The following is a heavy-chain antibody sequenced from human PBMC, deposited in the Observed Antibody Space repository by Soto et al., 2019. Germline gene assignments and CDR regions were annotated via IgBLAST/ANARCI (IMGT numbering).Heavy chain of an antibody. J-gene: IGHJ2*01. CDR2: INHYGST. D-gene: IGHD6-19*01. CDR3: ARRGHLSSGWRNYWFFDL. CDR1: GGSFSEYY. Sequence: SETLSLTCAVSGGSFSEYYWSWVRQPRGKGLEWIGEINHYGSTNYNPSLKSRLTISVDTSKNQVSLNLSSVTAADTAVYYCARRGHLSSGWRNYWFFDLWGRGTLVTVSS. V-gene: IGHV4-34*01.